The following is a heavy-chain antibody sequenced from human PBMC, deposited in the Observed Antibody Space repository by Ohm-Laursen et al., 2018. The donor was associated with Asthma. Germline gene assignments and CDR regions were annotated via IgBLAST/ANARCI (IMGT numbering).Heavy chain of an antibody. J-gene: IGHJ6*02. CDR2: ISFDGSNK. V-gene: IGHV3-30*18. Sequence: SSLRLSCAASGFTFSSYGMHWVRQAPGKGLEWVAVISFDGSNKFYAGSVKGRFTISRDNSKNTLYLQMNSLRAEDTAVYYCAKDPRYCTGGSCNSNYNYYGMDVWGQGTTVTVSS. D-gene: IGHD2-8*02. CDR3: AKDPRYCTGGSCNSNYNYYGMDV. CDR1: GFTFSSYG.